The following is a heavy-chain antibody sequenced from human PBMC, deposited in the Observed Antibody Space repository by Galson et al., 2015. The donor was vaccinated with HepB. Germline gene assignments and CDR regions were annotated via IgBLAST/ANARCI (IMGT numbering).Heavy chain of an antibody. CDR3: AKAEGHCISTTRSASDY. D-gene: IGHD2-2*01. CDR1: GFNFDKYA. Sequence: SLRLSCAASGFNFDKYAMSWVRQAPGKGLEWVSTTSGGGSSAYHADSVKGRFTISRDNSRNTLYLQMNSLRVEDTALYYCAKAEGHCISTTRSASDYWGRGTLVTVSS. J-gene: IGHJ4*02. V-gene: IGHV3-23*01. CDR2: TSGGGSSA.